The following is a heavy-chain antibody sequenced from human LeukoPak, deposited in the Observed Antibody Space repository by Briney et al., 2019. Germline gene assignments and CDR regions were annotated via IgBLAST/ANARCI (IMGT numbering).Heavy chain of an antibody. V-gene: IGHV4-34*01. D-gene: IGHD6-19*01. CDR1: GGSFSGYY. CDR2: INHSGST. J-gene: IGHJ5*02. Sequence: SETLSLTCAVYGGSFSGYYWSWIRQPPGKGLEWIGEINHSGSTNYNPSLKSRVTISVDTSKNQFSLKLSSVTAADTAVYYCARAWGIAVAGSWFGPWGQGTLVTVSS. CDR3: ARAWGIAVAGSWFGP.